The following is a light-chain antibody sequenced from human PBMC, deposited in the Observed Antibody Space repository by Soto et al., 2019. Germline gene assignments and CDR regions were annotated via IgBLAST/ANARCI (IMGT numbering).Light chain of an antibody. CDR2: GAC. Sequence: EIVLTQSPGTLSLSPGERATLSCRASQSVSSSYLAWYQQKTGQAPRLLMYGACSRATGIPARFSGSGSGTAFSLTISRLEDEGSAVYYCQQYASSPRTFGQGTNLEIK. V-gene: IGKV3-20*01. CDR3: QQYASSPRT. CDR1: QSVSSSY. J-gene: IGKJ2*01.